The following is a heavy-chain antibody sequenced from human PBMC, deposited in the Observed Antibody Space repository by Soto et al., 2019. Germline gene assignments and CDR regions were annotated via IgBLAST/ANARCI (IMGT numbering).Heavy chain of an antibody. D-gene: IGHD3-10*01. J-gene: IGHJ6*01. CDR3: ARDRVELARIGGYYPYAIDV. V-gene: IGHV1-46*01. CDR2: INPSGGST. CDR1: GYTFTSYY. Sequence: APVKVSCKASGYTFTSYYRNWVRQLPGQGLEWMGIINPSGGSTSYAQKFQGRGTMTRDTAPSTVYMELSSVRSEDTAVYDCARDRVELARIGGYYPYAIDVSTQGTTVTGSS.